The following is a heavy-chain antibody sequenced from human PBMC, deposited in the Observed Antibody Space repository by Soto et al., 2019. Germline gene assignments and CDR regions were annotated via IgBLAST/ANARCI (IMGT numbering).Heavy chain of an antibody. V-gene: IGHV4-39*01. Sequence: SETLSLTCTVSGGSISSSSYYWGWIRQPPGKGLEWIGSIYYSGSTYYNPSLKSRVTISVDTSKNQFSLKLSSVTAADTAVYYCALRELVRDGNDYWGQGTLVTVSS. CDR3: ALRELVRDGNDY. D-gene: IGHD6-13*01. J-gene: IGHJ4*02. CDR1: GGSISSSSYY. CDR2: IYYSGST.